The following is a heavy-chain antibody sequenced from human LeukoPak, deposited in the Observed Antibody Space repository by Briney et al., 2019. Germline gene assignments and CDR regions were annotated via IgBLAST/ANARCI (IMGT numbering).Heavy chain of an antibody. V-gene: IGHV1-2*02. CDR1: GYTFTGYY. Sequence: GASVKVSCKASGYTFTGYYMHWVRQAPGQGLEWMGWINPNSGGTNYAQRFQGRVTMTRDTSISTAYMELSRLRSDDTAVYYCARDLLGIYDFWSGPTGFDPWGQGTLVTVSS. D-gene: IGHD3-3*01. CDR3: ARDLLGIYDFWSGPTGFDP. J-gene: IGHJ5*02. CDR2: INPNSGGT.